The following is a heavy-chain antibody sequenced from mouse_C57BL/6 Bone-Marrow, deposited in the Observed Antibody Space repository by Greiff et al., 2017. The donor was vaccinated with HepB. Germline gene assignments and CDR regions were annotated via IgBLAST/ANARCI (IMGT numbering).Heavy chain of an antibody. D-gene: IGHD1-1*01. Sequence: VQLQQPGAELVKPGASVKLSCKASGYTFTSYWMHWVKQRPGQGLEWIGMIHPNSGSTNYNEKFKSKATLTVDKSSSTAYMQLSSLTSEDSAVYYCARWRGKLLLRYWGQGTTLTVSS. CDR1: GYTFTSYW. CDR3: ARWRGKLLLRY. V-gene: IGHV1-64*01. CDR2: IHPNSGST. J-gene: IGHJ2*01.